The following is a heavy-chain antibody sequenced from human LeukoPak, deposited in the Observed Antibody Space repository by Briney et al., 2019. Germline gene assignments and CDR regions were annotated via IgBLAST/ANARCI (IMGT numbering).Heavy chain of an antibody. CDR2: LYHGGTT. J-gene: IGHJ3*02. CDR3: SGTPSVSGTLYAFDI. CDR1: GGSISSGGYS. D-gene: IGHD3-10*01. Sequence: SETLSLTCDVTGGSISSGGYSWAWIQQPPGKGLEWIGYLYHGGTTFYNPSLKSRVTISVDRSKDQFSLKLTSVTAADTAVYFCSGTPSVSGTLYAFDIWGQGTMVTVSP. V-gene: IGHV4-30-2*01.